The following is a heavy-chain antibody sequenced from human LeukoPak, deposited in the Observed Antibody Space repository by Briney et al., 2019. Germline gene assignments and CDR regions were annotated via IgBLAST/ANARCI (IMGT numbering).Heavy chain of an antibody. Sequence: KPSETLSLTCTVSGGSISSYYWSWIRQPPGKGLEWIGYIYYSGSTNYNPSLKSRVTISVDTSKNQFSLKLSSVTAADTAVYYCAREVEATPYYFDYWGQGTLVTVSS. D-gene: IGHD1-26*01. CDR1: GGSISSYY. CDR3: AREVEATPYYFDY. CDR2: IYYSGST. J-gene: IGHJ4*02. V-gene: IGHV4-59*12.